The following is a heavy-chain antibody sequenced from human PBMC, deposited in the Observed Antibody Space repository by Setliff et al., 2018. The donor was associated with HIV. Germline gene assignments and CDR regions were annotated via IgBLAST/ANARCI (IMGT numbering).Heavy chain of an antibody. D-gene: IGHD3-16*01. CDR2: AHHSGTT. CDR1: GGSITDFY. V-gene: IGHV4-59*08. J-gene: IGHJ3*02. Sequence: PSETLSLTCAVSGGSITDFYWNWIRQPPGKGLEWIGLAHHSGTTSYNPSLQSRVIIAVDTSRNEFSLRVNSVTAADTAVYYCARWGEPSIKAFDIWGQGTMVTVSS. CDR3: ARWGEPSIKAFDI.